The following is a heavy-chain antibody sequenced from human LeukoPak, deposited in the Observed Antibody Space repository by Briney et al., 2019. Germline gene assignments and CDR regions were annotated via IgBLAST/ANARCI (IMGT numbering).Heavy chain of an antibody. CDR2: INRDGSVK. D-gene: IGHD3-3*02. V-gene: IGHV3-7*01. J-gene: IGHJ4*02. CDR1: GFTFSDYW. Sequence: GGSLRLSYAVSGFTFSDYWVTWVRHTPGKGLEFVANINRDGSVKNYVDSVKGRFTISRDSAKNSLYLQMTSLRVDDTAIYYCARDPGFSSFDYWGQGTLVTVSS. CDR3: ARDPGFSSFDY.